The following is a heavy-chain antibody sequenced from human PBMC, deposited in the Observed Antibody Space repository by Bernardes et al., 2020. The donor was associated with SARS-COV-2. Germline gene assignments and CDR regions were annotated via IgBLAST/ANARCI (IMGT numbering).Heavy chain of an antibody. V-gene: IGHV3-49*03. CDR2: IRSKAYGGTT. D-gene: IGHD3-22*01. J-gene: IGHJ3*02. CDR3: ASRSAYHYGGASDI. CDR1: GFTFGDYA. Sequence: GGSLRLSCTASGFTFGDYAMSWFRQAPGKGLEWVGFIRSKAYGGTTEYAASVKGRFTISRDDSKSVAYLQMNSLKSDDTAVYYCASRSAYHYGGASDIWGQGTMVTVSS.